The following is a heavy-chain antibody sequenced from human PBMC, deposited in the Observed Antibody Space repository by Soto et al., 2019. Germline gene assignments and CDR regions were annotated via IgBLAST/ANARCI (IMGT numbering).Heavy chain of an antibody. CDR1: GYSFTSYW. CDR2: IDPSDSYT. V-gene: IGHV5-10-1*01. Sequence: GESLKISCNVSGYSFTSYWISLGRQIAGKFLEWMGRIDPSDSYTNYSPSFQGHVTISADKSISTAYLQWSSLKASDTAMYYCARVAAGFDYWGQGTLVTVS. J-gene: IGHJ4*02. D-gene: IGHD6-13*01. CDR3: ARVAAGFDY.